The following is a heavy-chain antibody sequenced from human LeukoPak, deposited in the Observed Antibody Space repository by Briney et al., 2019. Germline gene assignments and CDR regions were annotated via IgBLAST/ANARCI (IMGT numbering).Heavy chain of an antibody. J-gene: IGHJ4*02. D-gene: IGHD2-15*01. Sequence: PSGTLSLTCTVSGGSISSYYWSWIRQPPGKGLEWIGYIYYRGSTNYNPSLKSRVTISVDTSKNQFSLKLSSVTAADTAVYYCASGRSCSGGSCYGIPNYWGQGTLVTVSS. CDR3: ASGRSCSGGSCYGIPNY. CDR1: GGSISSYY. CDR2: IYYRGST. V-gene: IGHV4-59*08.